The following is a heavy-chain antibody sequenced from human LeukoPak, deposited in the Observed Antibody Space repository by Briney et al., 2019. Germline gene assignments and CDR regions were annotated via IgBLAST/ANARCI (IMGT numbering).Heavy chain of an antibody. CDR1: GLRISSNA. D-gene: IGHD1/OR15-1a*01. CDR3: AAGGGNTFDP. J-gene: IGHJ5*02. V-gene: IGHV3-23*01. Sequence: PGGSLRLSCGASGLRISSNAMSWVRQAPGKGLEWVSSFTGSGGTTYYADSVKGRFTISSDNSKNTLYLQMNSLRADDTAVYYCAAGGGNTFDPWGQGTLVTVSS. CDR2: FTGSGGTT.